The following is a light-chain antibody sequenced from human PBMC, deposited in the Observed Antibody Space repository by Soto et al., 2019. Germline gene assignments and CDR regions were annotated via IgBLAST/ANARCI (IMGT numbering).Light chain of an antibody. CDR3: QQYVDSPGT. V-gene: IGKV3-20*01. J-gene: IGKJ1*01. Sequence: EIVLTQSPGTLSLSPGERATLSCGASQSVGRTYLGWYQHKPGQDPRLLIYGSSSRAAGIPDRFSGSGSGTSVTLTISRLEPEDFARYDCQQYVDSPGTFGQGTKVEIK. CDR1: QSVGRTY. CDR2: GSS.